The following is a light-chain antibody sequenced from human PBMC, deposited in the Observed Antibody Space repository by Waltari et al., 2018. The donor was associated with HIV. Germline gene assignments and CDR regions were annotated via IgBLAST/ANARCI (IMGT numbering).Light chain of an antibody. Sequence: SYVLTQPPSVSAAPGKTATITCGGTDIGAKSVHWYYQRPGQARVRVIYFNTDRPTGSPERCSGSNAGNTAALAISGAEAGDEAGYYCHVWDGSDYVAEVVGGGTKVTV. CDR1: DIGAKS. CDR2: FNT. J-gene: IGLJ2*01. V-gene: IGLV3-21*04. CDR3: HVWDGSDYVAEV.